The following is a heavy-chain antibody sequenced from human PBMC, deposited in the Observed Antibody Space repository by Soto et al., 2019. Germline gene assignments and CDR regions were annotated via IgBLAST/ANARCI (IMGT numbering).Heavy chain of an antibody. CDR1: GFSFSSYA. Sequence: EAKLLESGGSLVQPGGSLRLSCAASGFSFSSYAMTWVRQAPGKGLEWVSMISGAGDRTYYADSVKGRFTISRDNSKNTLYLQMNSLRAEDTAVYHCAKATRGPLSSRRSDANHLDSWGQGTLVTVSS. D-gene: IGHD3-10*01. J-gene: IGHJ4*02. V-gene: IGHV3-23*01. CDR2: ISGAGDRT. CDR3: AKATRGPLSSRRSDANHLDS.